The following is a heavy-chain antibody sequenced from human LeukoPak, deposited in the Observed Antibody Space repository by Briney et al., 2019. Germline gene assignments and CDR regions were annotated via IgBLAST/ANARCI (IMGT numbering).Heavy chain of an antibody. CDR2: IYYSGNT. Sequence: SETLSLTCTVSGGSISSHYWSWIRQPPGKGLEWIGYIYYSGNTNYNPSLKSRVTISVDTSKNQFSLKLSSVTAADTAVYYCARTRKTYYDSSGYYSAFDYWGQGILVTVSS. CDR1: GGSISSHY. D-gene: IGHD3-22*01. V-gene: IGHV4-59*11. CDR3: ARTRKTYYDSSGYYSAFDY. J-gene: IGHJ4*02.